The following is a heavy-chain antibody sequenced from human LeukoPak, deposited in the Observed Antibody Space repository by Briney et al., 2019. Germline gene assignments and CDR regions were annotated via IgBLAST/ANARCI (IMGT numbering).Heavy chain of an antibody. CDR1: GFTFSSYS. D-gene: IGHD5-24*01. CDR2: ISSSSSYI. V-gene: IGHV3-21*01. J-gene: IGHJ4*02. CDR3: ARDLEMATIPFDY. Sequence: GGSLRLSCAASGFTFSSYSMNWVRQAPGKGLEWASSISSSSSYIYYADSVKGRFTISRDNAKNSLYLQMNSLRAEDTAVYYCARDLEMATIPFDYWGQGTLVTVSS.